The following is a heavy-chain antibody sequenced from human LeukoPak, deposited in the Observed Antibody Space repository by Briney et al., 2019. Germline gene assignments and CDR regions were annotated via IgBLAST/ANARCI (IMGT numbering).Heavy chain of an antibody. CDR1: GYSLTNYG. CDR2: ISAYNGNT. J-gene: IGHJ6*03. Sequence: ASVKVSCKASGYSLTNYGFTWVRQAPGQGLEWMGWISAYNGNTNYAQKLQGRVTMTTHTSTSTAYMELRSLRSDDTAVYYCARGPPQQLVKYYYMDVWGKGTTVTISS. V-gene: IGHV1-18*01. CDR3: ARGPPQQLVKYYYMDV. D-gene: IGHD6-13*01.